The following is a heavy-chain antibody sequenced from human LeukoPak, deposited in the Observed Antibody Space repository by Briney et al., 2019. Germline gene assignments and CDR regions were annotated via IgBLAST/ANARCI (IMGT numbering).Heavy chain of an antibody. J-gene: IGHJ5*02. V-gene: IGHV4-39*01. Sequence: SETLSLTCTVSGGSISSSNYYWGWIRQPPGKGPEWIGNIYYSGSTYYNPSLKSRVTISVDTSKNQFSLKLSSVTAADTAVYYCARVYNWFDPWGQGTLVTVSS. CDR2: IYYSGST. CDR1: GGSISSSNYY. CDR3: ARVYNWFDP.